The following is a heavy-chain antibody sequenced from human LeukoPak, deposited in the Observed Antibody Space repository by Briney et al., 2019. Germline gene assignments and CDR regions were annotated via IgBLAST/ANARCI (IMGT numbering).Heavy chain of an antibody. Sequence: GGSLRLSCAASGFTFSSYWMHWVRQAPGKGLVWVSRINSDGSSTSYADSVKGRFTISRDNAKNSLYLQMNSLRAEDTALYYCAKDIKGATRYYGMDVWGQGTTVTVSS. CDR1: GFTFSSYW. D-gene: IGHD5-12*01. CDR2: INSDGSST. CDR3: AKDIKGATRYYGMDV. V-gene: IGHV3-74*01. J-gene: IGHJ6*02.